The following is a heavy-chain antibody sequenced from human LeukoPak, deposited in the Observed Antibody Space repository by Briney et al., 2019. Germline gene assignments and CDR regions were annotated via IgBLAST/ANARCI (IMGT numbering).Heavy chain of an antibody. Sequence: PGGSLRLSCAASEFTASDNYMSWVRQAPGKGLEWVSAISGSGGSTYYADSVKGRFTISRDNSKNTLYLQMNSLRAEDTAVYYCAKGFEYSSSSAYDYWGQGTLVTVSS. V-gene: IGHV3-23*01. CDR3: AKGFEYSSSSAYDY. D-gene: IGHD6-6*01. CDR2: ISGSGGST. J-gene: IGHJ4*02. CDR1: EFTASDNY.